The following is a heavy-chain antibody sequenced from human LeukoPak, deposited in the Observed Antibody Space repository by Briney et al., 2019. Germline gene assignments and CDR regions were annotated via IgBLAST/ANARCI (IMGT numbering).Heavy chain of an antibody. CDR3: ARAPGSSWYNGWFDP. Sequence: GGSLRLSCAASGFTFDDYGMSWVRQAPGKGLEWVSGINWNGGSTGYADSVKGRFTISRDNAKNSLYLQMNSLRAEDTALYYCARAPGSSWYNGWFDPWGQGTLVTVSS. V-gene: IGHV3-20*04. CDR1: GFTFDDYG. J-gene: IGHJ5*02. D-gene: IGHD6-13*01. CDR2: INWNGGST.